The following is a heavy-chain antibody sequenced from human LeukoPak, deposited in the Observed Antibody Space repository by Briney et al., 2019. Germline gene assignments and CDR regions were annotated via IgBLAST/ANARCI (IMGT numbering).Heavy chain of an antibody. CDR1: GGSFSGYY. D-gene: IGHD1-26*01. J-gene: IGHJ3*02. CDR2: INHSGST. Sequence: SETLSLTCAVYGGSFSGYYWSWIRQPPGKGLEWSGEINHSGSTNYNPSLKSRVTISVDTSKNQFSLKLSSVTAADTAVYYCARGTLEWELLLDDAFDIWGQGTMVTVSS. CDR3: ARGTLEWELLLDDAFDI. V-gene: IGHV4-34*01.